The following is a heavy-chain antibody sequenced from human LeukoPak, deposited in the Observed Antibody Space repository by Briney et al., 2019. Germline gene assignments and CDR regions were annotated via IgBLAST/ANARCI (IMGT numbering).Heavy chain of an antibody. Sequence: GGSLRLSCAASGFTVSNNYMGWVRQAPGKGLEWVSFIYSDISTYYADSVKGRFTISSDDSKNTLFLQMNSLRAEDTAVYYCARGVTAVPAWGQGTLVTVSS. V-gene: IGHV3-66*01. J-gene: IGHJ5*02. CDR2: IYSDIST. CDR3: ARGVTAVPA. CDR1: GFTVSNNY. D-gene: IGHD2-21*02.